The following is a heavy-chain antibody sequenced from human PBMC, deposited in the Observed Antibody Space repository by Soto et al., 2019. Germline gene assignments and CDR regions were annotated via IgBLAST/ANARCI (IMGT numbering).Heavy chain of an antibody. D-gene: IGHD6-13*01. J-gene: IGHJ2*01. Sequence: QVQLVQSGAEVKKPGSSVKVSCKASGGTFSSYAISWVRQAPGQGLEWMGGINPIFGTANYAQKFQGRVTITADESTSTAYMELSSLRSEDTAVYYCARGKHSSSWSPNYWYFDLWGRGTLVTVSS. V-gene: IGHV1-69*01. CDR2: INPIFGTA. CDR1: GGTFSSYA. CDR3: ARGKHSSSWSPNYWYFDL.